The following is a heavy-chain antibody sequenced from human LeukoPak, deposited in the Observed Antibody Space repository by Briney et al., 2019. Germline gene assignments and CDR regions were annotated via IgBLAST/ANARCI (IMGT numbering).Heavy chain of an antibody. Sequence: SETLSLTCTVSGGSISSYYWSWIRQPPGKGLEWIGSIHYSGSTTHNPSLKSRVTISVDTSKNQFSLKLSSVTAADTAVYYCARRLGGTSTGFDYWGQGTLVTVSS. CDR1: GGSISSYY. CDR2: IHYSGST. CDR3: ARRLGGTSTGFDY. V-gene: IGHV4-59*08. J-gene: IGHJ4*02. D-gene: IGHD2-2*01.